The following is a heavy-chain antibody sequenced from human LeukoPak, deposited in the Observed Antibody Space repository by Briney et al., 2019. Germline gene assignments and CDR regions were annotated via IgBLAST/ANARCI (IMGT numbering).Heavy chain of an antibody. CDR2: IYYSGST. CDR1: GGSISNSSYY. D-gene: IGHD5-12*01. CDR3: ARLSGYHWESFYDY. J-gene: IGHJ4*02. V-gene: IGHV4-39*07. Sequence: SETLSLTRTVSGGSISNSSYYWGGIRQPPGKGLEWIGSIYYSGSTYYNPSLKSRVTISVDTSKNQFSLKLRSVTAADTAVYYCARLSGYHWESFYDYWGQGTLVTVSS.